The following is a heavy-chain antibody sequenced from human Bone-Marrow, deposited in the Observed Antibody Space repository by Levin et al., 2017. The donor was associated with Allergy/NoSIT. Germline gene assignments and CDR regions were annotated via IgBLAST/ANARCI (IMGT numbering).Heavy chain of an antibody. D-gene: IGHD3-10*01. CDR1: GYSFTTYW. CDR3: ARHKGEGVYKYYYGMDV. V-gene: IGHV5-51*01. J-gene: IGHJ6*02. Sequence: PGESLKISCKASGYSFTTYWIGWVRQMPGKGLEWMGIIYPSDSDTRYSPSFQGQVTISADKSIRAAYLQWSSLKASDTAMYYCARHKGEGVYKYYYGMDVWGQGTTVTVSS. CDR2: IYPSDSDT.